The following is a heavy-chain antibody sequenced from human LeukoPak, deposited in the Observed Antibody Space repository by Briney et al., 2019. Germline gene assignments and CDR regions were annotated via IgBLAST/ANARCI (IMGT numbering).Heavy chain of an antibody. J-gene: IGHJ4*02. D-gene: IGHD2-15*01. Sequence: ASVKVSCKASGYTFTSYYMHWVRQAPGQGLEWMGIINPSGGSTSYAQKFQGRVTMTRDTSTSTVYMELSSLRPEDTAVYYCARGDCSGGSCYPYFDYWGQGTLVTVSS. CDR2: INPSGGST. V-gene: IGHV1-46*01. CDR3: ARGDCSGGSCYPYFDY. CDR1: GYTFTSYY.